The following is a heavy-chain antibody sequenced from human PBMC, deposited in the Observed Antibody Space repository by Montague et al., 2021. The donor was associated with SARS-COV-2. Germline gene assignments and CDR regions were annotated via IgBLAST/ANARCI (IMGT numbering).Heavy chain of an antibody. V-gene: IGHV1-18*01. CDR1: GYTSTSYG. J-gene: IGHJ4*02. CDR2: ISAYNGNT. D-gene: IGHD5-18*01. Sequence: SVKVSCKASGYTSTSYGISWVRQAPGQGLEWMGWISAYNGNTNYAQKLQGRVTMTTDTSTSTAYMELRSLRSDDTAVYYCAREVIVGGYSYGYWYWGQGTLVTVSS. CDR3: AREVIVGGYSYGYWY.